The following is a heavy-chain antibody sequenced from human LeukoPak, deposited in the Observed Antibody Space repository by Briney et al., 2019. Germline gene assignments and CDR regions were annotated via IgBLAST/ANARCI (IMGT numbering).Heavy chain of an antibody. Sequence: GASVKVSCKASGYTFIGYYMHWVRQAPGQGLEWMGRINGHSGGTNYAQRFQGRVTMTRDTSISTAYMELSRLRSDDTAVYYCARTSFGDYAYDYWGQGTLVTVSS. CDR3: ARTSFGDYAYDY. J-gene: IGHJ4*02. CDR1: GYTFIGYY. V-gene: IGHV1-2*06. D-gene: IGHD4-17*01. CDR2: INGHSGGT.